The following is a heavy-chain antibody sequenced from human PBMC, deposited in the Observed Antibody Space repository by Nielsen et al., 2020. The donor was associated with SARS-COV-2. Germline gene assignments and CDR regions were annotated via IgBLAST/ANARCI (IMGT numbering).Heavy chain of an antibody. J-gene: IGHJ3*02. Sequence: SLKISCAASGFTFDDYAMHWVRQAPGKGLEWVSGISWNSGSIGYADSVKGRFTISRDNSKNTLYLQMNSLRAEDTAVYYCARKLGAFDIWGQGTMVTVSS. CDR2: ISWNSGSI. CDR3: ARKLGAFDI. D-gene: IGHD3-3*02. CDR1: GFTFDDYA. V-gene: IGHV3-9*01.